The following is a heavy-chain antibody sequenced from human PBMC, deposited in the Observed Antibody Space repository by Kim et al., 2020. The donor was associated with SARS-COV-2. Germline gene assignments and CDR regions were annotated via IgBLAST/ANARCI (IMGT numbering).Heavy chain of an antibody. CDR3: ATPPGEVTTDPPRFDY. V-gene: IGHV4-39*01. CDR2: IYYSGST. D-gene: IGHD4-17*01. Sequence: SETLSLTCTVSGGSISSSSYYWGWIRQPPGKGLEWIGSIYYSGSTYYNPSLKSRVTISVDTSKNQFSLKLSSVTAADTAVYYCATPPGEVTTDPPRFDYWGQGTLVTVSS. J-gene: IGHJ4*02. CDR1: GGSISSSSYY.